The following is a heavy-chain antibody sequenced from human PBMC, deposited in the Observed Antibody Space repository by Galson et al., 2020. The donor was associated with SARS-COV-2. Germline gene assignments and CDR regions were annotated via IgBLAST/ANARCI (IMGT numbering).Heavy chain of an antibody. Sequence: ASVKVYCKVSGYSLSELSMHWVRQAPGRGLEWIGGFDPEDGKIYYAQQFLGRVTMTEDTSTDTAYLEVRGLGSEDTAVYYCAAAFAYHMLPLNLWGQGTLVTVSS. D-gene: IGHD2-2*01. V-gene: IGHV1-24*01. CDR3: AAAFAYHMLPLNL. CDR2: FDPEDGKI. CDR1: GYSLSELS. J-gene: IGHJ5*02.